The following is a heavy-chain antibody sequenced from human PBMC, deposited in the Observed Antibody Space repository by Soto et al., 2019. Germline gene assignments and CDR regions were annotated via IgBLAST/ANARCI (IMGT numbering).Heavy chain of an antibody. CDR2: IWHDGSNK. CDR3: ASSVVVAAKAGHDAFDI. V-gene: IGHV3-33*01. CDR1: GFTFSSYG. D-gene: IGHD2-15*01. Sequence: GGSLRLSCAASGFTFSSYGMHWVRQAPGKGLEWVAVIWHDGSNKYYADSVKGRFTISRDNSKNTLYLQMNSLRAEDTAVYYCASSVVVAAKAGHDAFDIWGQGTMVTVSS. J-gene: IGHJ3*02.